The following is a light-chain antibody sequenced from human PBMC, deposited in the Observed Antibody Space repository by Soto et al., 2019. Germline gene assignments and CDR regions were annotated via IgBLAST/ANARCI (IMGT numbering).Light chain of an antibody. V-gene: IGKV1-5*03. J-gene: IGKJ2*01. CDR3: QQYNRYPYT. CDR2: KAS. CDR1: QSVNSW. Sequence: DIQMTQSPSTLSASVGDRVTITCRASQSVNSWLAWYQQQPGKAPNLLIYKASSLESGVPSRFSGSGSGTEFTLTISSLQPDDFATYYCQQYNRYPYTFGQGTKLEIK.